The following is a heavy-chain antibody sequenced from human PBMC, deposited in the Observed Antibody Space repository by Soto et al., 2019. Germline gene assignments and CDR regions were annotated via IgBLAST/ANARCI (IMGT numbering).Heavy chain of an antibody. J-gene: IGHJ4*02. CDR3: ARDFAYFDS. V-gene: IGHV4-59*01. CDR2: VYHTGRT. CDR1: GGSISSYY. Sequence: SETLSLTCTVSGGSISSYYWSWIRQPAGKGLEWIGYVYHTGRTSYNPSLKSRVSISMDTSKNQFSLNLDSVTAADTAVYFCARDFAYFDSWGQGTLVTVSS. D-gene: IGHD3-3*01.